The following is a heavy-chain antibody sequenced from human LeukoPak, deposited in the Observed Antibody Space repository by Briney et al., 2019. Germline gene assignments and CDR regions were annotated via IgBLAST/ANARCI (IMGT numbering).Heavy chain of an antibody. D-gene: IGHD1-1*01. CDR2: IYYSGST. CDR1: GGSFSGYY. Sequence: SETLSLTCAVYGGSFSGYYWSWIRQPPGKGLEWIGSIYYSGSTYYNPSLKSRVTISVDTSKNQFSLKLSSVTAADTAVYYCARLSRGLQLEPPYYYYYYMDVWGKGTTVTISS. J-gene: IGHJ6*03. CDR3: ARLSRGLQLEPPYYYYYYMDV. V-gene: IGHV4-34*01.